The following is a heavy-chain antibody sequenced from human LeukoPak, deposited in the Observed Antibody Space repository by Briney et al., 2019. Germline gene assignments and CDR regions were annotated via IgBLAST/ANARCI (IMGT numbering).Heavy chain of an antibody. CDR3: AKDRLSSGWYDPYFDY. CDR1: GFTFDDYA. Sequence: GGSLRLSCAAPGFTFDDYAMHWVRQAPGKGLEWVSGISWNSGSIGYADSVKGRFTISRDNAKNSLYLQMNSLRAEDTALYYCAKDRLSSGWYDPYFDYWGQGTLVTVSS. D-gene: IGHD6-19*01. CDR2: ISWNSGSI. J-gene: IGHJ4*02. V-gene: IGHV3-9*01.